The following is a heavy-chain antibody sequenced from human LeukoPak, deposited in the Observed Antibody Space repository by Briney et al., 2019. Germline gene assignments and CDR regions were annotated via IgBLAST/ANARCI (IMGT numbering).Heavy chain of an antibody. J-gene: IGHJ4*02. CDR3: ASVGWDSYYFDY. D-gene: IGHD1-26*01. CDR2: IYYSGST. V-gene: IGHV4-59*01. Sequence: SGTLSLTCTVSGGSISSYYWSWIRQPPGKGLEWIGYIYYSGSTNYNPSLKSRVTISVDTSKNQFSLKLSSVTAADTAVYYCASVGWDSYYFDYWGQGTLVTVSS. CDR1: GGSISSYY.